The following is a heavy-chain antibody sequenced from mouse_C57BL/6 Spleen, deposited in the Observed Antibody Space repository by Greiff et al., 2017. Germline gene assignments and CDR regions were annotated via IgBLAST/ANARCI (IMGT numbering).Heavy chain of an antibody. D-gene: IGHD5-1*01. CDR2: INPNYGTT. CDR1: GYSFTDYN. V-gene: IGHV1-39*01. CDR3: ASFVYHVPLAY. J-gene: IGHJ3*01. Sequence: VQPQQSGPELVKPGASVKISCKASGYSFTDYNMNWVKQSNGKSLEWIGVINPNYGTTSYNQKFKGKATLTVDQSSSTAYMQLNSLTSEDSAVXNCASFVYHVPLAYWGQGTLVTVSA.